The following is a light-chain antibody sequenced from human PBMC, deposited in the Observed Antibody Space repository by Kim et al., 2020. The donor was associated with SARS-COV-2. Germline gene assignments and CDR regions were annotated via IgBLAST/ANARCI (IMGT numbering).Light chain of an antibody. CDR3: QHHNNWPPYT. V-gene: IGKV3-15*01. Sequence: EIEMTQSPATLSVSQGESATLSCRASQTVGSHLAWYQQKPGQAPRLLIYSASTRATGIPPRFRGSGSGTEFTLTISSLQSEDSAIYYCQHHNNWPPYTFGQGTKLEI. CDR1: QTVGSH. J-gene: IGKJ2*01. CDR2: SAS.